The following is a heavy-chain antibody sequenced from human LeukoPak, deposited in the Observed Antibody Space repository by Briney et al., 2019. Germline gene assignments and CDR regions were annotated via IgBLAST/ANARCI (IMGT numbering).Heavy chain of an antibody. CDR3: ARGGILTGYFFDF. Sequence: GGSLRLSCAASGFTVSDNYMTWVRQAPGKGLEWVSVIYSGGNTYYADSVKGRFIISRDNSKNTLNLQMNSLRAEDTAVYYCARGGILTGYFFDFWGQGTLVTVS. V-gene: IGHV3-66*01. D-gene: IGHD3-9*01. CDR2: IYSGGNT. J-gene: IGHJ4*02. CDR1: GFTVSDNY.